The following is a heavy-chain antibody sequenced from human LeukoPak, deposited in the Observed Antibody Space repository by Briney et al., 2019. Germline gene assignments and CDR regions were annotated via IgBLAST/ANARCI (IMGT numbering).Heavy chain of an antibody. CDR3: ARARRYYDSSGHPHFDY. D-gene: IGHD3-22*01. J-gene: IGHJ4*02. CDR1: GFAFSSYS. CDR2: ISSSSSYI. V-gene: IGHV3-21*01. Sequence: KPGGSLRLSCAASGFAFSSYSMNWVRQAPGKGLEWVSSISSSSSYIYYADSVKGRFTISRDNAKNSLYLQMNSLRAEDTAVYYCARARRYYDSSGHPHFDYWGQGTLVTVSS.